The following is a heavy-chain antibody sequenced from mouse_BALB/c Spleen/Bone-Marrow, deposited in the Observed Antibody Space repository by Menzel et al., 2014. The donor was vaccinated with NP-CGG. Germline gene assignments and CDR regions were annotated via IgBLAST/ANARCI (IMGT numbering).Heavy chain of an antibody. Sequence: DVKLVESGAELVKPGASVKLSCTASGFNIKNTYIHWVKQRPEQGLEWIGRIDPANVNTKYDPKFQGKATITADTSSNTASLQLSSLTSEDTAVYYCATYYYGSSLFAYWGQGTLVTVSA. CDR3: ATYYYGSSLFAY. V-gene: IGHV14-3*02. J-gene: IGHJ3*01. CDR1: GFNIKNTY. CDR2: IDPANVNT. D-gene: IGHD1-1*01.